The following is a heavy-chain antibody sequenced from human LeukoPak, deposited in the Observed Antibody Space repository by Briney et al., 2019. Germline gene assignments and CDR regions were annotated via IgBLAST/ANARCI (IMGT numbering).Heavy chain of an antibody. CDR2: TYNGGII. J-gene: IGHJ5*02. CDR1: GDSISRYY. V-gene: IGHV4-4*07. CDR3: ARDSGTTGEVKFDP. Sequence: SETLSLTCTVSGDSISRYYWSWIRQPAGKGLEWIGRTYNGGIITYNPSLKSRVTMSIDTSNNQFSLRLRFVTAADTAVYYCARDSGTTGEVKFDPWGQGTLVTVSS. D-gene: IGHD3-10*01.